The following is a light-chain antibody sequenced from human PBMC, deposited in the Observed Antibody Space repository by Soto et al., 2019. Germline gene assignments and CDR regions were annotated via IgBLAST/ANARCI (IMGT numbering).Light chain of an antibody. CDR2: DVS. CDR3: SSYRSSSPLVV. V-gene: IGLV2-14*03. J-gene: IGLJ2*01. CDR1: ISDIGDYNY. Sequence: QAVVTQPASVSGSPGQSIIISCTGTISDIGDYNYVSWYQQHPGKAPKLMIYDVSNRPSGVSNRFSGSKSGYTASLTISGLQPEDEADYYCSSYRSSSPLVVFGGGTKLTVL.